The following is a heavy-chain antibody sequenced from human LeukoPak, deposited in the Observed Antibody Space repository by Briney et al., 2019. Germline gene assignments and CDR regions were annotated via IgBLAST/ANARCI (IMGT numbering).Heavy chain of an antibody. CDR2: FDPEDGET. CDR3: ATPRASGWRSDVFDY. V-gene: IGHV1-24*01. J-gene: IGHJ4*02. CDR1: GYTLTELS. D-gene: IGHD6-19*01. Sequence: ASVKVSCKVSGYTLTELSMHWVRQAPGKGLEWMGGFDPEDGETIYAQKFQGRVTMTEDTSTDTAYMELSSLRSEDTAVYYCATPRASGWRSDVFDYWGQGTLVTVSS.